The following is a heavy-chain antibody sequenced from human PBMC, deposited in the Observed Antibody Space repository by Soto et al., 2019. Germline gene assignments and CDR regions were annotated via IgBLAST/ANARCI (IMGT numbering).Heavy chain of an antibody. Sequence: SVKVSWKASGGTFSSYAISWVRQAPGQGLEWMGGIIPIFGTANYAQKFQGRVTITADKSTSTAYMELSSLRSEDTAVYYCARSITMIVVAFDYWGQGTLVTVS. D-gene: IGHD3-22*01. CDR1: GGTFSSYA. CDR3: ARSITMIVVAFDY. J-gene: IGHJ4*02. CDR2: IIPIFGTA. V-gene: IGHV1-69*06.